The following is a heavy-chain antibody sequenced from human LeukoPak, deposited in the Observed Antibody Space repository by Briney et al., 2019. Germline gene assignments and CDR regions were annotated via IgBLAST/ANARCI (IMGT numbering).Heavy chain of an antibody. CDR3: ARHLSRIAGFDY. D-gene: IGHD6-13*01. CDR1: GGSFSGYY. Sequence: SETLSLTCAVYGGSFSGYYWSWIRQPPGKGLGWIGEINHSGSTNYNPSLKSRVTISVDTSKNQFSLKLSSVTAADTAVYYCARHLSRIAGFDYWGQGTLVTVSS. V-gene: IGHV4-34*01. J-gene: IGHJ4*02. CDR2: INHSGST.